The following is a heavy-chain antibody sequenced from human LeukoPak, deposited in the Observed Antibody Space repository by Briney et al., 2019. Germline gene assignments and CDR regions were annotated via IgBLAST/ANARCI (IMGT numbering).Heavy chain of an antibody. CDR2: IYYSGST. CDR3: ARGAETYYYDSSGYGY. CDR1: GVSITSGGYY. D-gene: IGHD3-22*01. V-gene: IGHV4-31*03. J-gene: IGHJ4*02. Sequence: SETLSLTCTVSGVSITSGGYYWSWIRQHPGKGLEWIGYIYYSGSTYYNPSLKSRVTISVDTSKNQFSLKLSSVTAADTAVYYCARGAETYYYDSSGYGYWGQGTLVTVSS.